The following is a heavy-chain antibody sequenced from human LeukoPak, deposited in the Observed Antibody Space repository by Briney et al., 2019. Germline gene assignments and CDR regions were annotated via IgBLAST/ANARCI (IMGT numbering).Heavy chain of an antibody. CDR2: MNPNSGNT. V-gene: IGHV1-8*01. J-gene: IGHJ6*03. CDR1: GYTFTSYD. Sequence: ASVKVSCKASGYTFTSYDINWVRQATGQGLEWMGWMNPNSGNTVYAQKFQGRVTMTRNTSISTAYMELSSLRSEDTAVYYCARRGSSGWIPYYYYYMDVWGKGTTVTVSS. D-gene: IGHD6-19*01. CDR3: ARRGSSGWIPYYYYYMDV.